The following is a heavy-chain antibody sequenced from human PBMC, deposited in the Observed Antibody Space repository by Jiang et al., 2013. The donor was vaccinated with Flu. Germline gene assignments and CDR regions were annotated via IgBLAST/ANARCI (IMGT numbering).Heavy chain of an antibody. J-gene: IGHJ6*04. CDR2: INAGNGNT. CDR3: ARGAVADPYFNV. D-gene: IGHD6-19*01. V-gene: IGHV1-3*01. CDR1: GYTFTTYA. Sequence: GAEVKKPGASVKVSCKASGYTFTTYAMHWVRQAPGQRLEWMGWINAGNGNTKYSQKFQGRVTITRDTSASTAYMELSSLRSEDTSVYYCARGAVADPYFNVWGQRDHGHRLL.